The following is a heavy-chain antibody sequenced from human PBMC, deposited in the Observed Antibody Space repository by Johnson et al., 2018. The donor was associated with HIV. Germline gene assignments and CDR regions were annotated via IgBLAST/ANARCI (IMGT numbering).Heavy chain of an antibody. CDR3: AKGSGWYSAFDI. Sequence: QVQLVESGGGVVQPGRSLRLSCAASGFTFSSYAMHWVRQAPGKGLEWVAVISHDGSSKFYADSMKGRLTISRDNSKNTLFLQMNSLRAEDTAVYYCAKGSGWYSAFDIWGQGTMVTVSS. D-gene: IGHD6-19*01. J-gene: IGHJ3*02. CDR2: ISHDGSSK. V-gene: IGHV3-30*04. CDR1: GFTFSSYA.